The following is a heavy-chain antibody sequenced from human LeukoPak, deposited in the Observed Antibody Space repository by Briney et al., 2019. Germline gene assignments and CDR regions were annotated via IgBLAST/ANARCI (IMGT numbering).Heavy chain of an antibody. J-gene: IGHJ4*02. Sequence: SETLSLTCTVSGGSISSSSYYWGWIRQPPGKGLEWIGSIYYSGSTYYNPSLKSRVTISVDTSKNQFSLKLSSVTAADTAVYYCARPGEGLGFDYWGQGTLVTVSS. CDR1: GGSISSSSYY. CDR3: ARPGEGLGFDY. CDR2: IYYSGST. D-gene: IGHD3-9*01. V-gene: IGHV4-39*01.